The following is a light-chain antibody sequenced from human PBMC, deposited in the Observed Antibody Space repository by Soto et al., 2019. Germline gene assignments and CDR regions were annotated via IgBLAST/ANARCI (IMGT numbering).Light chain of an antibody. Sequence: QSVLTQPASVSGSPGQSITISCTGTSSDVGGYNYVSWYQQHPGKAPKLMIYEVSNRPSGVSNRFSGSKSGNTASLTISGPQAEDEADYYCSSYTSSSTPFYVFGTGTKVTVL. CDR2: EVS. CDR3: SSYTSSSTPFYV. CDR1: SSDVGGYNY. V-gene: IGLV2-14*01. J-gene: IGLJ1*01.